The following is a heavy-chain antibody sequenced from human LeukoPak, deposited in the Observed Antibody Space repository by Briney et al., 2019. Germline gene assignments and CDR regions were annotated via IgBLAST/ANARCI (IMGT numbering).Heavy chain of an antibody. CDR3: ARYYGGAKRAFDS. CDR2: IYYSGST. D-gene: IGHD1-26*01. J-gene: IGHJ4*02. V-gene: IGHV4-39*07. CDR1: GGSISSSSYY. Sequence: SETLSLTCTVSGGSISSSSYYWGWIRQPPGKGLEWIGSIYYSGSTYYNPSLKGRVTISLDTSKNQFSLNLSSVTAADTAVYYCARYYGGAKRAFDSWGQGTLVTVSS.